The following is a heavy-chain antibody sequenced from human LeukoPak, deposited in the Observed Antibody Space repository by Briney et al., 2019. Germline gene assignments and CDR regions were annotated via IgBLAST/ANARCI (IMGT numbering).Heavy chain of an antibody. CDR1: GGTFSSYA. CDR2: IIPIFGTA. D-gene: IGHD3-9*01. CDR3: ATGDILTGCFDY. Sequence: SVKVSCKASGGTFSSYAISWVRQAPGQGHEWMGGIIPIFGTANYAQKFQGRVTITTDESTSTAYMELSSLRSEDTAVYYCATGDILTGCFDYWGQGTLVTVSS. J-gene: IGHJ4*02. V-gene: IGHV1-69*05.